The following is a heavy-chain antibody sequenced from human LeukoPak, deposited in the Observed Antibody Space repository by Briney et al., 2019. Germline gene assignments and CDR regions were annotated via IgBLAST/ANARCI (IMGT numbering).Heavy chain of an antibody. Sequence: SVKVSCKASGYTFTSYGISWVRQAPGQGLEWMGGIIPIFGTANYAQKFQGRVTITADESTSTAYMELSSLRSEDTAVYYCARGGAAAVLDYWGQGTLVTVSS. CDR1: GYTFTSYG. CDR2: IIPIFGTA. V-gene: IGHV1-69*13. CDR3: ARGGAAAVLDY. D-gene: IGHD6-13*01. J-gene: IGHJ4*02.